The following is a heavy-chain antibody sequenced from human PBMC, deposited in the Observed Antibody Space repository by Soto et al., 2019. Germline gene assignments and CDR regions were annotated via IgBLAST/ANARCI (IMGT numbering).Heavy chain of an antibody. CDR3: ARIPYDNSGTIFDY. V-gene: IGHV3-53*01. CDR1: GITVSSYY. Sequence: LRLSCAVSGITVSSYYMSWVRQAAGKGLEWVSVIYAGTITYYADSVKGRFTIYRDNSKNTLNLEMNSLRVEDTAVYYCARIPYDNSGTIFDYWGQGTLVTVSS. D-gene: IGHD3-22*01. CDR2: IYAGTIT. J-gene: IGHJ4*02.